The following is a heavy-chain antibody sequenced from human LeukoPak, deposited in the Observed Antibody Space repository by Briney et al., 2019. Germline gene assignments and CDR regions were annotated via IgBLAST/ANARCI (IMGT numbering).Heavy chain of an antibody. J-gene: IGHJ4*02. CDR2: VYYSGST. D-gene: IGHD3-10*01. CDR1: GDSVSSSSYY. Sequence: SETLSLTCTVSGDSVSSSSYYWGWIRQPPGKGLEWIVSVYYSGSTYYNPSLKSRVTISVDTSKNQFSLKLSSVTAAETAVYYCARLQSGSSPLNYIDYWGQGTLVTVSS. V-gene: IGHV4-39*01. CDR3: ARLQSGSSPLNYIDY.